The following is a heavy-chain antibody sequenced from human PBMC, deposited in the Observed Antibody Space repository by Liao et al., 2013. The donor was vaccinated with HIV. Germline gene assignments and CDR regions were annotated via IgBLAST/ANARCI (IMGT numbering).Heavy chain of an antibody. V-gene: IGHV4-4*07. CDR2: IYSSGNT. J-gene: IGHJ6*03. Sequence: QVQLQESGPGLVKPSETLSLTCTVSGGSISSYYWSWIRQPAGKGLEWIGRIYSSGNTNYNPSLKSRVTMSVDTSKNQFSLRLSSVTAADTAVYYCAREEVAARPQGYYYYYYMDVWGKGTTVTVSS. D-gene: IGHD6-6*01. CDR1: GGSISSYY. CDR3: AREEVAARPQGYYYYYYMDV.